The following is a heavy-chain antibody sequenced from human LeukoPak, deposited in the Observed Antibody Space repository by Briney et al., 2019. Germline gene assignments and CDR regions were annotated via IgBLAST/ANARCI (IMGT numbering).Heavy chain of an antibody. CDR3: ARVSSSWYYFDY. J-gene: IGHJ4*02. D-gene: IGHD6-13*01. Sequence: SETLSLTCAVSGYSISSGYYWSWIRQPPGKGLEWIGSIYHSGSTYYNPSLKSRVTISVDTSKNQFSLKLSSVTAADTAVYYCARVSSSWYYFDYWGQGTLVTVSS. V-gene: IGHV4-38-2*01. CDR1: GYSISSGYY. CDR2: IYHSGST.